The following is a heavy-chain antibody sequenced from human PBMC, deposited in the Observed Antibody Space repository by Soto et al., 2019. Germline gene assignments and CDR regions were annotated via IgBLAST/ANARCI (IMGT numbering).Heavy chain of an antibody. D-gene: IGHD1-1*01. J-gene: IGHJ6*02. V-gene: IGHV4-59*08. CDR1: GGSSSGYY. Sequence: SETLCLTCTVSGGSSSGYYGSRVMQPPGKGLEWIGYIYYTGTTIYSPSLDRRVTLSVDTAKDQVSLKLTSVTPADTAVYYFARHPTIARFENGLDVWGQGTMVTVSS. CDR2: IYYTGTT. CDR3: ARHPTIARFENGLDV.